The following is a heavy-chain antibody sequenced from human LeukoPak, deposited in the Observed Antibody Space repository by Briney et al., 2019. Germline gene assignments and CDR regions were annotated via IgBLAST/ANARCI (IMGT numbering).Heavy chain of an antibody. D-gene: IGHD6-19*01. CDR3: ARGLKYSTGWYYFDY. V-gene: IGHV3-30*02. J-gene: IGHJ4*02. CDR2: IRYDGSNK. CDR1: GFTFSSYG. Sequence: GGSLRLSCAASGFTFSSYGMHWVRQAPGKGLEWVAFIRYDGSNKYYADSVKGRFTISRDNSKNTLYLQMNSLRAEDTAVYYCARGLKYSTGWYYFDYWGQGTLVIVSS.